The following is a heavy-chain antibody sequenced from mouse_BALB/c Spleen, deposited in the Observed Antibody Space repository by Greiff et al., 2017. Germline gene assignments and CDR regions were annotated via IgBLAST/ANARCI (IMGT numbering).Heavy chain of an antibody. CDR1: GYAFSSYW. Sequence: VKLVESGAELVRPGSSVKISCKASGYAFSSYWMNWVKQRPGQGLEWIGQIYPGDGDTNYNGKFKGKATLTADKSSSTAYMQLSSLTSEDSAVYFCARRYGSSYWYFDVWGAGTTVTVSS. CDR2: IYPGDGDT. J-gene: IGHJ1*01. D-gene: IGHD1-1*01. CDR3: ARRYGSSYWYFDV. V-gene: IGHV1-80*01.